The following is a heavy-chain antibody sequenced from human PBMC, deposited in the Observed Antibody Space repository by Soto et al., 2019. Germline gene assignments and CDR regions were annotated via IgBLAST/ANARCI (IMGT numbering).Heavy chain of an antibody. D-gene: IGHD1-1*01. CDR2: ISGSGGST. CDR1: GFTFSSYA. CDR3: VIPPGYKTHP. V-gene: IGHV3-23*01. Sequence: AGSLRLSCAASGFTFSSYAMSWVRKAPGKGLEWVSAISGSGGSTYYADSVKGRFTISRDNSKNTLYLQMNSLRDEATGVYCCVIPPGYKTHPWGEGTTVTV. J-gene: IGHJ5*02.